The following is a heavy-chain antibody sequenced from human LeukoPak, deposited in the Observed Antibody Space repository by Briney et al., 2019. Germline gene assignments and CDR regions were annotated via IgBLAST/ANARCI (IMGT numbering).Heavy chain of an antibody. CDR1: GFTLSTYA. J-gene: IGHJ6*03. D-gene: IGHD6-6*01. V-gene: IGHV3-23*01. CDR2: TSSSDAGT. CDR3: AKEGRSSSSWYYYYYYYMDV. Sequence: GGSLRLSCAASGFTLSTYAMSWVRQTPGKGLEWVAATSSSDAGTYHADSVRGRFTISRDNSKNTLYLQMNSLRAEDTAVYYCAKEGRSSSSWYYYYYYYMDVWGKGTTVTVSS.